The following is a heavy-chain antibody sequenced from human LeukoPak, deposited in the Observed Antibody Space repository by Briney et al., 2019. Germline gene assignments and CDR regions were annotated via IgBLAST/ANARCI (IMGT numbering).Heavy chain of an antibody. CDR1: GFTFSSYE. CDR3: TRGTFDWLHYFDY. D-gene: IGHD3-9*01. CDR2: ISGLGGNI. Sequence: GGSLRLSCAASGFTFSSYEMNWVRQAPGKGLEWVSYISGLGGNIYYADSVKGRFTVSRDNAKNSLFLQMNSLRGEDTAVYYCTRGTFDWLHYFDYWGQGTPVTVPS. V-gene: IGHV3-48*03. J-gene: IGHJ4*02.